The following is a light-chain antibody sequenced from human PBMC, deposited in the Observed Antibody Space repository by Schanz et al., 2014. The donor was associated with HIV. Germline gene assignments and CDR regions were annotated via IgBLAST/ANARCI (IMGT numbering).Light chain of an antibody. V-gene: IGKV3-20*01. Sequence: EIVLTQSPATLSLSPGERATLSCRASQSVSSYYLAWYQQKPGQTPRLLIYGASSRATGIPDRFSGRASGTDFTLTISRLEPEDFAVYYCHHYGGSFGPGTTVDYK. CDR3: HHYGGS. J-gene: IGKJ3*01. CDR1: QSVSSYY. CDR2: GAS.